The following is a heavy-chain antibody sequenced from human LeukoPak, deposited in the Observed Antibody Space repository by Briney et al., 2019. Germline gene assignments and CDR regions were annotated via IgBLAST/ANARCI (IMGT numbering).Heavy chain of an antibody. CDR1: GASISSGRYY. J-gene: IGHJ4*02. Sequence: SETLSLTCSVSGASISSGRYYWSWIRQPAGKGLEWIGRIFIRGSTNYNPSLKSRVTISVDTSKNQFSLKLSSVTAADTAVYYCARGGLWIYYFDYWGQGTLVTVSS. V-gene: IGHV4-61*02. D-gene: IGHD5-18*01. CDR2: IFIRGST. CDR3: ARGGLWIYYFDY.